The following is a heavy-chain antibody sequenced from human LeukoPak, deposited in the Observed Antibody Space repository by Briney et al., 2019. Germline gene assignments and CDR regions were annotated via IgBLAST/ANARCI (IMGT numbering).Heavy chain of an antibody. CDR2: INPNSGGT. D-gene: IGHD3-3*01. CDR1: GYTFTGYY. V-gene: IGHV1-2*02. J-gene: IGHJ4*02. Sequence: ASVKVSCKASGYTFTGYYMHWVRQAPGQGLEWMGWINPNSGGTNYAQKFQGRVTMTRDTSISTAYMELSRLRSDDTAAYYCASEIFGVVNDGAGATPGIDYWGQGTLVTVSS. CDR3: ASEIFGVVNDGAGATPGIDY.